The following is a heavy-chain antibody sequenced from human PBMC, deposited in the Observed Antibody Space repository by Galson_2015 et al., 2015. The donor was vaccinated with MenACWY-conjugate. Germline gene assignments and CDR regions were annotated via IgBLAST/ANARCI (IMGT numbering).Heavy chain of an antibody. J-gene: IGHJ4*02. V-gene: IGHV3-7*01. CDR2: IKQDGSEK. Sequence: SLRLSCAASGFTFSSYWMSWVRQAPGKGLEWVANIKQDGSEKYYVDSVKGRFTISRDNAKNSLYLQMNSLRAEDTAVYYCAKIGGHFPGSSSSDFDYWGQGTLVTVSS. D-gene: IGHD6-6*01. CDR3: AKIGGHFPGSSSSDFDY. CDR1: GFTFSSYW.